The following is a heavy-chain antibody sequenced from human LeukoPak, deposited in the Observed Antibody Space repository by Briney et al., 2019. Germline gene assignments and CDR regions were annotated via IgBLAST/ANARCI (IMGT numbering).Heavy chain of an antibody. J-gene: IGHJ4*02. Sequence: GGSLRLSCAASGFTFSSYTMNWVRQAPGKGLEWVSIISSGSSYIHYADSVKGRFTISRDNAKNSLYLQMNSLRAEDTAVYYCAREWSGFGELPDYWGQGTLVTVSS. CDR3: AREWSGFGELPDY. CDR1: GFTFSSYT. D-gene: IGHD3-10*01. CDR2: ISSGSSYI. V-gene: IGHV3-21*01.